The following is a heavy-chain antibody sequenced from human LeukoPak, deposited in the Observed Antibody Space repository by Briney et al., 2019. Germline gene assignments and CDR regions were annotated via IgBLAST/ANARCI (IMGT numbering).Heavy chain of an antibody. J-gene: IGHJ4*02. CDR3: ARDCSDTGCYNTAFDY. CDR2: ISRGGSST. D-gene: IGHD2-2*02. CDR1: GFTFSNNW. V-gene: IGHV3-74*01. Sequence: GGSLRLSCAASGFTFSNNWMHWVRQAPGKGLVWVSRISRGGSSTSYADSVKGRFTISRDNAKNTLYLQMNTLRAEDTAVYYCARDCSDTGCYNTAFDYWGQGTLVTVSS.